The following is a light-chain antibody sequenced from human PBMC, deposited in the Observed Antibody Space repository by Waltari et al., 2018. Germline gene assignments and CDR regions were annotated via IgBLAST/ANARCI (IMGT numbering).Light chain of an antibody. V-gene: IGLV1-44*01. J-gene: IGLJ3*02. CDR2: RND. CDR3: ASWDDSLNGRWE. CDR1: SSNIGSNV. Sequence: QSVLTQPPSASGPPGQRVTISCSGRSSNIGSNVVNWYQQVPGTTPKLLIYRNDQRPSGVPDRFSGSKSGTSASLAISGLRPEDEAEYYCASWDDSLNGRWEFGGGTKVTVL.